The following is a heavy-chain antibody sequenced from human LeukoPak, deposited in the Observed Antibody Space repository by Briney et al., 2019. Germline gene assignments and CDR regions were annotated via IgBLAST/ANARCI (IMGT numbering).Heavy chain of an antibody. CDR3: ARVDWSGDQDFDY. J-gene: IGHJ4*02. CDR1: GYTFTGYY. CDR2: INPNSGGT. Sequence: ASVKLSFTASGYTFTGYYMPWVRQAPGQGHGWVGWINPNSGGTNYAQKCQGRVNMTRDTSISTAYMELSRLRSDDTAVYYSARVDWSGDQDFDYWGQGTLVSVCS. D-gene: IGHD3/OR15-3a*01. V-gene: IGHV1-2*02.